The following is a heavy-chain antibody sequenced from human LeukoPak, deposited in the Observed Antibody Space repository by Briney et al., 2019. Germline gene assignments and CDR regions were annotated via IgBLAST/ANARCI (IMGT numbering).Heavy chain of an antibody. CDR2: ISSSSSYI. V-gene: IGHV3-21*01. Sequence: GVSLRLSCAASGFTFSSYSMNWVRQAPGKGLEWVSSISSSSSYIYYADSVKGRFTISRDNAKNSLYLQMNSLRAEDTAVYYCARDDYGDYGGFDYWGQGTLVTVSS. CDR3: ARDDYGDYGGFDY. J-gene: IGHJ4*02. D-gene: IGHD4-17*01. CDR1: GFTFSSYS.